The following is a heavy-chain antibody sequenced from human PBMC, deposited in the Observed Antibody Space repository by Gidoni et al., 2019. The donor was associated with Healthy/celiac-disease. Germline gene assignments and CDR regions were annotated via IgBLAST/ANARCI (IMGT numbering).Heavy chain of an antibody. CDR3: ARENYGDSNDAFDI. V-gene: IGHV3-21*01. CDR1: GFTFSRYS. Sequence: EVQLVESGGGLVKPGGSLRLSCAASGFTFSRYSMNWVRQDPGKVMEWVSSISSSSSYIYYADSVKGLFTISRDNAKNSLYLQMNSLRAEDTAVYYCARENYGDSNDAFDIWGQGTMVTVSS. CDR2: ISSSSSYI. D-gene: IGHD4-17*01. J-gene: IGHJ3*02.